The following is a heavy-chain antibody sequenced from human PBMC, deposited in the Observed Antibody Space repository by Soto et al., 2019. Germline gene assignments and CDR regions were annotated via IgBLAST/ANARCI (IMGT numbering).Heavy chain of an antibody. CDR3: AKVHIMVVAGSTFDY. J-gene: IGHJ4*02. V-gene: IGHV4-38-2*01. Sequence: SETLSLTCAVSGYSISSGSYWGWIRQSPEMGLEWIVSMYHGGTTFYNPSLKSRVSMSMDTSKNQFSLKLTSVTAADTAIYYCAKVHIMVVAGSTFDYWGQGTLVTVSS. CDR2: MYHGGTT. CDR1: GYSISSGSY. D-gene: IGHD2-15*01.